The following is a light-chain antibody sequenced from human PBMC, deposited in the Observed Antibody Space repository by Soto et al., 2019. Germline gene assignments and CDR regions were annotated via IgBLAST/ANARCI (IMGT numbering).Light chain of an antibody. CDR1: QSVATN. V-gene: IGKV3-15*01. Sequence: EIVMTQSPATLSVSPGERATLSCRASQSVATNLAWYQQKPGQPPRLLIYGASTRATGIPARFSGSGSGTEFTLTISSLQSVDFAVYSCQQYNNWPWKCGQGTKVDI. CDR2: GAS. CDR3: QQYNNWPWK. J-gene: IGKJ1*01.